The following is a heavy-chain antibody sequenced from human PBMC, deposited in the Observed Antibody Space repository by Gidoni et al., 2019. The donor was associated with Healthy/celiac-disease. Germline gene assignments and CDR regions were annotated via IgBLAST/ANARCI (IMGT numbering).Heavy chain of an antibody. V-gene: IGHV1-8*01. J-gene: IGHJ5*02. Sequence: QVQLVQSGAEVKKPGASVKVSCTASGYTFTSYDINWVRQATGQGLEWMGWMNPNSGNTGYAQKFQGRVTMTRNTSIRTAYMELSSLRSEDTAVYYCARSSFKRNWFDPWGQGTLVTVSS. CDR1: GYTFTSYD. CDR2: MNPNSGNT. D-gene: IGHD6-13*01. CDR3: ARSSFKRNWFDP.